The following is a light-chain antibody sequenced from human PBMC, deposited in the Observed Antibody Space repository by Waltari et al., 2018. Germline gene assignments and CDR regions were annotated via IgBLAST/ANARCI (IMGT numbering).Light chain of an antibody. J-gene: IGLJ1*01. CDR1: NSNIGRNS. CDR3: AAWDDSLSVSYV. CDR2: GSN. Sequence: QSVLTQPPSASGTPGQRVTISCSGTNSNIGRNSVFWYQQLPGSAPKLLIYGSNQRPSGVPGRFSASKSGTSASLAISGLRSEDAADYYCAAWDDSLSVSYVFGSGTKVTV. V-gene: IGLV1-47*01.